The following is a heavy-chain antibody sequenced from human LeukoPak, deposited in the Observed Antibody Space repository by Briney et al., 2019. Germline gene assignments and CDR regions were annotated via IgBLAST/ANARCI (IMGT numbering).Heavy chain of an antibody. CDR3: ARSDSSGYYYDY. D-gene: IGHD3-22*01. V-gene: IGHV4-34*01. CDR1: GGSFSGYY. Sequence: PSETLSLTCAVYGGSFSGYYWSWIRQPPGEGLEWIGEINHSGSTNYNPSLKSRVTISVDTSKNQFSLKLSSVTAADTAVYYCARSDSSGYYYDYWGQGTLVTVSS. J-gene: IGHJ4*02. CDR2: INHSGST.